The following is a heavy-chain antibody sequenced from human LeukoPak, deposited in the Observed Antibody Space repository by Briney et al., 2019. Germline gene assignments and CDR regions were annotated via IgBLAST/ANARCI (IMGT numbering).Heavy chain of an antibody. CDR1: GYSFTNYA. D-gene: IGHD4-17*01. CDR2: ISGYNGNT. Sequence: ASVKVSCKASGYSFTNYAISWVRLAPGQGLECMGWISGYNGNTKYAQKFQGRITLTTDTSTSTAYMDLRSLRSDDTAVYFCARPNYGDYPGTAFDSWGQGTLVTVSS. CDR3: ARPNYGDYPGTAFDS. V-gene: IGHV1-18*01. J-gene: IGHJ4*02.